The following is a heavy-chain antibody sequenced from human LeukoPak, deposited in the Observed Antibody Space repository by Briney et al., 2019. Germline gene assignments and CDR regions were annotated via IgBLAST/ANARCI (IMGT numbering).Heavy chain of an antibody. D-gene: IGHD2-15*01. Sequence: GGSLRLSRAASGFTVSSNYMSWVRQSPGKWLEWVSVIYSGGSTYYADSVKGRFTISRDNSKNTLYLQMNSLRAEDTAVYYCARGSRYAATPLGTDYWGQGTLVTVSS. CDR3: ARGSRYAATPLGTDY. V-gene: IGHV3-53*01. CDR2: IYSGGST. CDR1: GFTVSSNY. J-gene: IGHJ4*02.